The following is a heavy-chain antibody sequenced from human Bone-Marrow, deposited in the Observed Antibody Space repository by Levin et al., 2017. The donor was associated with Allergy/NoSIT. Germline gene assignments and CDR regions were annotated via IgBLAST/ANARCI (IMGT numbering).Heavy chain of an antibody. Sequence: RASVKVSCAGSGFAFDDYIMHWVRQAPGRGLEWVALISWDEATTYYADSVRGRFTISRDTGKNSPYLQMNSLRTEDTALYYCAKSTVKNRYGSSSYDSWSQRTLVIVSS. D-gene: IGHD3-22*01. J-gene: IGHJ4*02. V-gene: IGHV3-43*01. CDR1: GFAFDDYI. CDR2: ISWDEATT. CDR3: AKSTVKNRYGSSSYDS.